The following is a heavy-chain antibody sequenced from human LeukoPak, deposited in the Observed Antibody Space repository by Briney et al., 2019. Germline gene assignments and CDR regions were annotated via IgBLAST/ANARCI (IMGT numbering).Heavy chain of an antibody. CDR1: GFTFSSYG. CDR2: IWYDGSNK. J-gene: IGHJ4*02. Sequence: PGGSLRLSCAASGFTFSSYGMHWVRQAPGKGLEWVAVIWYDGSNKYYADSVKGRFTISRVNSKNTLYLQMNSLRAEDTAVYYCAKDALALRYFDWLPRSYFDYWGQGTLVTVSS. D-gene: IGHD3-9*01. CDR3: AKDALALRYFDWLPRSYFDY. V-gene: IGHV3-33*06.